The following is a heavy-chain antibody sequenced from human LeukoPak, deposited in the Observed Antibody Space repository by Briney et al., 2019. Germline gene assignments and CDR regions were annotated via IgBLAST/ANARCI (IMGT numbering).Heavy chain of an antibody. V-gene: IGHV3-23*01. CDR2: LSGSGGST. CDR3: AKGRGYSYGLVDY. CDR1: GLTFSNYA. Sequence: GGSLRLSCAVSGLTFSNYAMSWVRQAPGKGLEWVSALSGSGGSTYYADSVKGRFTISRDNSKNTLYLQMNSLRAEDTAVYYCAKGRGYSYGLVDYWGQGTLVTVSS. D-gene: IGHD5-18*01. J-gene: IGHJ4*02.